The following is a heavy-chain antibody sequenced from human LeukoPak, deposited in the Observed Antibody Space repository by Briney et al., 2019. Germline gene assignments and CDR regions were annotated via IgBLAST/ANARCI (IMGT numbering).Heavy chain of an antibody. Sequence: ASVKVSCKASGYTFTSYGISWVRQAPGQGLAWMGWISAYNGNTNYAQKLQGRVTMTTDTSTSTAYMELRSLRSDDTAVYYCARPNYYDSSGLNWFDPWGQGTLVTVSS. D-gene: IGHD3-22*01. CDR1: GYTFTSYG. CDR3: ARPNYYDSSGLNWFDP. V-gene: IGHV1-18*01. CDR2: ISAYNGNT. J-gene: IGHJ5*02.